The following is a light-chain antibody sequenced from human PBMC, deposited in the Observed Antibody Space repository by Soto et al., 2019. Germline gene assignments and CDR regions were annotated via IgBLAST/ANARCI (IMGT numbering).Light chain of an antibody. CDR3: QQYDNLPLT. CDR2: DAS. J-gene: IGKJ4*01. V-gene: IGKV1-33*01. CDR1: QDISNY. Sequence: IRMTQSPSSLSASVGDRVTITCQASQDISNYLNWYQQKPGKAPKLLIYDASNLETGVPSRLSGSGSGTDFTFTISSLQPEDIATYYCQQYDNLPLTFGGGTKVDI.